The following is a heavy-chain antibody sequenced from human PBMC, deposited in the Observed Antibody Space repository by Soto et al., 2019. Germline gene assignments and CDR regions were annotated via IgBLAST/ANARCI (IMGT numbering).Heavy chain of an antibody. CDR3: ARHSLALRKNNWFDP. J-gene: IGHJ5*02. V-gene: IGHV4-39*01. CDR2: IFYLGSS. Sequence: SETLSLTCTVSGDSIISSDFYWGWVRQPPGKGLEWIGSIFYLGSSYYNPSLKSRVTMSADTSKNQFSLRLRSVTAADTALYFCARHSLALRKNNWFDPWGQGIMVTVSS. CDR1: GDSIISSDFY. D-gene: IGHD3-3*02.